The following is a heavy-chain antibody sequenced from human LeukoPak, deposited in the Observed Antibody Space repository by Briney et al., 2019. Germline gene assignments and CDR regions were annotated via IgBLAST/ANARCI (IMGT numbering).Heavy chain of an antibody. Sequence: PGGSLRLSCAASGFTSSSYWMSWVRQAPGKGLEWVSAISGSGGSTYYADSVKGRFTISRDNAKNSLYLQMNSLRAEDTAVYYCARGATYYYGSGSYYNGPLDYWGQGPLVTVSS. CDR3: ARGATYYYGSGSYYNGPLDY. J-gene: IGHJ4*02. CDR2: ISGSGGST. V-gene: IGHV3-23*01. D-gene: IGHD3-10*01. CDR1: GFTSSSYW.